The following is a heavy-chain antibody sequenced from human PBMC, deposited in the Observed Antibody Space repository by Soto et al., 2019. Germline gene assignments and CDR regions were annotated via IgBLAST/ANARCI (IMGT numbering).Heavy chain of an antibody. V-gene: IGHV4-39*01. CDR2: IYYSGST. D-gene: IGHD2-2*01. CDR3: ARQGVGYCSSTSCYGFDP. CDR1: GGSISSSSYY. J-gene: IGHJ5*02. Sequence: SETLSLTCTVSGGSISSSSYYWGWIRQPPGKGLEWIGSIYYSGSTYYNPSLKSRVTISVDTSKNQFSLKLSSVTAADTAVYYCARQGVGYCSSTSCYGFDPWGQGTLVTVSS.